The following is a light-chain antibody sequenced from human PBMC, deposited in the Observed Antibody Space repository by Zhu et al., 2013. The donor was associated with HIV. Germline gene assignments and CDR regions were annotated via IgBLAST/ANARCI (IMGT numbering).Light chain of an antibody. CDR1: QSVSSY. Sequence: EIVLTQSPATLSLSPGERATLSCRASQSVSSYLAWYQQKPGQAPRLLIYDASNRATGIPDRFSGSGSGTDFTLTISRLEPEDFAVYYCQQYGSSPRTFGQGTKVEIK. CDR2: DAS. V-gene: IGKV3-20*01. CDR3: QQYGSSPRT. J-gene: IGKJ1*01.